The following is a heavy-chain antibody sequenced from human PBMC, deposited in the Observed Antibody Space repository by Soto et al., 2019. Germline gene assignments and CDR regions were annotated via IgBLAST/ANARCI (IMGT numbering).Heavy chain of an antibody. CDR3: ARGSGVRIDY. CDR2: IDHSGST. D-gene: IGHD3-10*01. CDR1: GGSFSGYY. J-gene: IGHJ4*02. V-gene: IGHV4-34*01. Sequence: QVQLQQWGAGLLKPSETLSLTCGVNGGSFSGYYWTWIRQSPGKGLEWIGEIDHSGSTHYNPSLNSRLTISVDTAERQLSLNLTSVTAADTGFYFCARGSGVRIDYWGQGILVTVSS.